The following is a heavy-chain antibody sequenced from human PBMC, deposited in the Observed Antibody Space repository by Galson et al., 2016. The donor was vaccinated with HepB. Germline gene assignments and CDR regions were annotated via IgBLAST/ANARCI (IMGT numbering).Heavy chain of an antibody. V-gene: IGHV3-30*18. CDR3: AKDLGARYDFWSGSRGYYNYYGMDV. J-gene: IGHJ6*02. Sequence: SLRLSCAASGFSFSSHGMHWVRRAPGKGLEWVALISHDGSDKFYAVSVKGRFTISRDNSKNTLYLQMNSLRAEDTAVYYCAKDLGARYDFWSGSRGYYNYYGMDVWGQGTTVTFSS. CDR1: GFSFSSHG. CDR2: ISHDGSDK. D-gene: IGHD3-3*01.